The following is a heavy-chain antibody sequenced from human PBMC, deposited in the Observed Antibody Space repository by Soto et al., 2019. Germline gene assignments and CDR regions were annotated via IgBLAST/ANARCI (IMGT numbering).Heavy chain of an antibody. CDR2: ISAYNGNT. CDR3: ARDVDIVATTAKYYYYGIDV. D-gene: IGHD5-12*01. V-gene: IGHV1-18*01. CDR1: GYTFTSYG. J-gene: IGHJ6*02. Sequence: QVQLVQSGAEVKKPGASVKVSRKASGYTFTSYGISWVRQAPGQGLEWMGWISAYNGNTNYAQKLQGRVTMTTDTSTSTAYMELRSLRSDDTAVYYCARDVDIVATTAKYYYYGIDVWGQGTTVTVSS.